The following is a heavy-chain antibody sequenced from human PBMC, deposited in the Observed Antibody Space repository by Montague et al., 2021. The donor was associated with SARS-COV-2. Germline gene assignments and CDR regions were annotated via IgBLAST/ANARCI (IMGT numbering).Heavy chain of an antibody. D-gene: IGHD1-1*01. Sequence: CAISGDSVSSNSATWNWVRQSPSRGLEWLGSTYYRSKLYNDYTVSVRGRVTINPDTSKHQFSLQLNSVTPEDTAIYYCTSGREGNYNVMDVWGQGTTVTVSS. J-gene: IGHJ6*02. CDR1: GDSVSSNSAT. CDR3: TSGREGNYNVMDV. CDR2: TYYRSKLYN. V-gene: IGHV6-1*01.